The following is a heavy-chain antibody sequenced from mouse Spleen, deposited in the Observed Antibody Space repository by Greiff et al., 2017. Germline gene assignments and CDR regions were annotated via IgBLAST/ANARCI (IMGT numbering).Heavy chain of an antibody. CDR2: IYPGDGDT. D-gene: IGHD2-14*01. V-gene: IGHV1-80*01. CDR3: AREGAYYRYDDYFDY. Sequence: QVQLKQSGAELVKPGASVKISCKASGYAFSSYWMNWVKQRPGKGLEWIGQIYPGDGDTNYNGKFKGKATLTADKSSSTAYMQLSSLTSEDSAVYFCAREGAYYRYDDYFDYWGQGTTLTVSS. J-gene: IGHJ2*01. CDR1: GYAFSSYW.